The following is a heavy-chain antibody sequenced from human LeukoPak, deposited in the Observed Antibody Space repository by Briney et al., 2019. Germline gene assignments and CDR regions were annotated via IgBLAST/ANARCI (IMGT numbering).Heavy chain of an antibody. Sequence: SEGSLRLSCAASGFTVICNYMSWVRQAPGKGLEWVSVIYSGGSTYYADSVKGRFTISRDNSKNTLYLQMNSLRAEDTAVYCCARGGGVVALHRWGQGTLVTVSS. J-gene: IGHJ1*01. CDR3: ARGGGVVALHR. CDR2: IYSGGST. V-gene: IGHV3-66*01. CDR1: GFTVICNY. D-gene: IGHD3-22*01.